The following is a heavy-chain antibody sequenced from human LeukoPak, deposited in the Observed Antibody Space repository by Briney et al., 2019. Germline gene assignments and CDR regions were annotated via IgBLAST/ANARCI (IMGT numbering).Heavy chain of an antibody. CDR2: ISSSSSYI. V-gene: IGHV3-21*01. Sequence: GGSLRPSCAASGFTFSSYSMNWVRQAPGKGLEWVSSISSSSSYIYYADSVKGRFTISRDNAKNSLYLQMNSLRAEDTAVYYCARKTTGVLYYFDYWGQGTLVTVSS. CDR1: GFTFSSYS. J-gene: IGHJ4*02. D-gene: IGHD4-11*01. CDR3: ARKTTGVLYYFDY.